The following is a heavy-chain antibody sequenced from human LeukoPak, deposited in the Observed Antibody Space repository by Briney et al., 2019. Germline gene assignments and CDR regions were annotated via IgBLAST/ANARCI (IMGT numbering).Heavy chain of an antibody. D-gene: IGHD1-1*01. Sequence: GGSLRLSCAASGFTFSSYSMNWVRQAPGKGLEWVSYISSSSTTYYADSVKGRFTISRDNSKNTLYLQMNSLRAEDTAVYYCARDLGLERLYYFDYWGQGTLVTVSS. CDR3: ARDLGLERLYYFDY. J-gene: IGHJ4*02. V-gene: IGHV3-48*01. CDR2: ISSSSTT. CDR1: GFTFSSYS.